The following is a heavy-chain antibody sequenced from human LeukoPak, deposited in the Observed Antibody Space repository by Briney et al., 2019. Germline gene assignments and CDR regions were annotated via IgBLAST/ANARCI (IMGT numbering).Heavy chain of an antibody. J-gene: IGHJ2*01. D-gene: IGHD3-10*01. CDR2: IYHSGST. CDR1: GGSISSTNW. CDR3: ARSYYGSGANFDL. V-gene: IGHV4-4*02. Sequence: PSETLSLTCAVSGGSISSTNWWSWVRQPPGKGLEWIGEIYHSGSTNYNPSLKSRVTISVDKSKNQFSLKLSSVTAADTAVYYCARSYYGSGANFDLWGRGTLVTVSS.